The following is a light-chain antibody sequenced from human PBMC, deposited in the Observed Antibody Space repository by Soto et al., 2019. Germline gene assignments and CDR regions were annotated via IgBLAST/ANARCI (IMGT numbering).Light chain of an antibody. CDR3: QQYDNSPGYT. Sequence: PLTQSPSSLSASVGDRVTITCRASQGISNFLAWYQQKPGKAPRLLIYAASTLQSGVPSRFSGSGSGTDFSLPISRLETEDFAAYYGQQYDNSPGYTFCQGTNVDIK. J-gene: IGKJ2*01. CDR2: AAS. CDR1: QGISNF. V-gene: IGKV1-9*01.